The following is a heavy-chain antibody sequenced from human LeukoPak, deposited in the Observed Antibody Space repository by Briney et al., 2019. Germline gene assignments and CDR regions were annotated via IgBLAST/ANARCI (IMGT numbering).Heavy chain of an antibody. J-gene: IGHJ5*02. Sequence: PSETLSLTCSVSGVSIDSYHWSWIRQPPGKGLEWIGYFYYTGSTNYSPSFEGRVTISEDTSKNQISLRLTSVTAADTAVYYCARALNWGSTWFDPWGQGTLVTVSS. CDR2: FYYTGST. D-gene: IGHD7-27*01. V-gene: IGHV4-59*01. CDR3: ARALNWGSTWFDP. CDR1: GVSIDSYH.